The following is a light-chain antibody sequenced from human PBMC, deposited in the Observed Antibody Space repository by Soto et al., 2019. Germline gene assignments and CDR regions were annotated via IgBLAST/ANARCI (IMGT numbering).Light chain of an antibody. J-gene: IGLJ3*02. CDR1: SSDVGGYNY. V-gene: IGLV2-14*01. CDR3: SSFTGISTQV. Sequence: QSVLTQPASVSGSPGQSITISCTGTSSDVGGYNYVSWYQQHPGKVPKLIIYEVKNRPSGVSSRFSGSKSGNTASLTISGLQHEDESDYYCSSFTGISTQVFGGGTKLTVL. CDR2: EVK.